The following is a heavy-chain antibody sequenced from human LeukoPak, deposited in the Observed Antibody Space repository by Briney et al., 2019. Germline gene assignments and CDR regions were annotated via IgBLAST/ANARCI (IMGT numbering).Heavy chain of an antibody. D-gene: IGHD6-13*01. CDR3: AKDQIEQQLVPIFGY. CDR1: GFTFSSYA. CDR2: ISGSGGST. J-gene: IGHJ4*02. Sequence: PGGSLRLSCAASGFTFSSYAMSWVGKAPGKGLEWVSAISGSGGSTYYADSVKGRFTISRDNSKNTLYLQMNSLRAEDTAVYYCAKDQIEQQLVPIFGYWGQGTLVTVSS. V-gene: IGHV3-23*01.